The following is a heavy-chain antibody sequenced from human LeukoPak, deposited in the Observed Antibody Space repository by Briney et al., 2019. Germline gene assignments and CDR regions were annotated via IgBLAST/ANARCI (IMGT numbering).Heavy chain of an antibody. CDR1: GFTFSGSA. D-gene: IGHD6-13*01. V-gene: IGHV3-73*01. Sequence: GESLKLSCAASGFTFSGSAMHWVRQASGKGLEWVGRIRSKANSYATAYAASVKGRFTISRDDSKNTAYLQMNSLKTEDTAVYYCTRPGIAAAGIRDYWGQGTLVTVSS. CDR3: TRPGIAAAGIRDY. CDR2: IRSKANSYAT. J-gene: IGHJ4*02.